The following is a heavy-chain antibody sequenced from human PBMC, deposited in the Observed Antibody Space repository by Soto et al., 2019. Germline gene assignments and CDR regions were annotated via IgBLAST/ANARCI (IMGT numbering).Heavy chain of an antibody. J-gene: IGHJ4*02. D-gene: IGHD6-13*01. V-gene: IGHV3-33*01. CDR2: IWYDGSNK. Sequence: QVQLVESGGGVVQPGRSLRLSCAASGFTFSSYGMHWVRQAPGKGLEWVAVIWYDGSNKYYADSVKGRFTISRDNSKNTLYREMNSLRAADTAVYYCASAQTAAGMGGFDYWGLGTLVTVSS. CDR3: ASAQTAAGMGGFDY. CDR1: GFTFSSYG.